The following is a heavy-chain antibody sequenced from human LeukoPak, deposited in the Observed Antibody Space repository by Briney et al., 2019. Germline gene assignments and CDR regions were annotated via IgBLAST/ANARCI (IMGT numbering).Heavy chain of an antibody. CDR3: ARDRDYAFDF. J-gene: IGHJ3*01. CDR2: ISGSDGST. CDR1: GFTFSSYA. V-gene: IGHV3-23*01. Sequence: GGSLRLSCAASGFTFSSYAMSWVRQAPGKGLEWVSSISGSDGSTYYADSVKGRFTISRDSSKNTLSLQMNSLRGEDTAVYFCARDRDYAFDFWGQGTMVTVSS.